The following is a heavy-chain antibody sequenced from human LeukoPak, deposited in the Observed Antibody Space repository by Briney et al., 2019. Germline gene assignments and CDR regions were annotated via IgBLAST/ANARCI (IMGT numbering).Heavy chain of an antibody. D-gene: IGHD2-8*01. J-gene: IGHJ6*03. V-gene: IGHV4-59*01. CDR3: ARDRALMVYEDYYYYYMDV. CDR1: GGSISSYY. CDR2: IYYSGST. Sequence: SQTLSLTCTVSGGSISSYYWSWIRQPPGKGLEWIGYIYYSGSTNYNPSLKSRVTISVDTSKNQFSLKLSSVTAADTAVYYCARDRALMVYEDYYYYYMDVWGKGTTVTVSS.